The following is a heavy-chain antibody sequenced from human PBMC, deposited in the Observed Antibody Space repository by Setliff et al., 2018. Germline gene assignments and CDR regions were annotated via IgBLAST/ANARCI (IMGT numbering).Heavy chain of an antibody. Sequence: PGGSLRLSCAASGFTFSNYAMSWVRQAPGKGLEWVSAISGSGAISYADSVKGRFTVSRDNSKNTLYLQMNSLRAEDTAVYYCALVYSYDPLEYYGMDVWGQGTTVTVSS. V-gene: IGHV3-23*01. D-gene: IGHD5-18*01. J-gene: IGHJ6*02. CDR3: ALVYSYDPLEYYGMDV. CDR1: GFTFSNYA. CDR2: ISGSGAI.